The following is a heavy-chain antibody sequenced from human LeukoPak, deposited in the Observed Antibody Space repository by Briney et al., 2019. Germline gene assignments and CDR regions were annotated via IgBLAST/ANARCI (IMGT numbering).Heavy chain of an antibody. CDR3: ASSYGKEAYNNYFDY. D-gene: IGHD5-24*01. CDR1: LFTFISYG. V-gene: IGHV3-33*03. J-gene: IGHJ4*02. Sequence: GGSLRLSSAPSLFTFISYGMRSGCEAPGRGLWSGAVIWYDGSNKDYAYSVKGRFTISRDNTKNTMYLQMNSTRAEDTAVYYCASSYGKEAYNNYFDYWGQGTLVTVSS. CDR2: IWYDGSNK.